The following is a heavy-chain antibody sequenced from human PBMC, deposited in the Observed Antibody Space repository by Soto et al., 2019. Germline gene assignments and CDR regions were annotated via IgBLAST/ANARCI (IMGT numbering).Heavy chain of an antibody. V-gene: IGHV5-51*01. Sequence: GESLKISCNCSGYSFTSYWICWVRQMPGKGLEWMGIIYPGDSDTRYSPSFQGQVTISADKSISTAYLQWSSLKASDTAMYYCARQQLGRRNWFDPWGQGTLVTVSS. CDR1: GYSFTSYW. J-gene: IGHJ5*02. CDR3: ARQQLGRRNWFDP. CDR2: IYPGDSDT. D-gene: IGHD6-6*01.